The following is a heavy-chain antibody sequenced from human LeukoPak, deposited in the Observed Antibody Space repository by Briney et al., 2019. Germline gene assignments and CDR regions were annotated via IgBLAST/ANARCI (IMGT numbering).Heavy chain of an antibody. J-gene: IGHJ4*02. CDR2: IIPIFGTA. V-gene: IGHV1-69*06. CDR1: GGTFSSYA. Sequence: GASVKVSCKASGGTFSSYAISWVRQAPGQGLEWMGGIIPIFGTANYAQKFQGRVTITADKSTSTAYMELSSLRSEDTAVYYCASLSVVVAIPGYSSGWTPDYWGQGTLVTVSS. D-gene: IGHD6-19*01. CDR3: ASLSVVVAIPGYSSGWTPDY.